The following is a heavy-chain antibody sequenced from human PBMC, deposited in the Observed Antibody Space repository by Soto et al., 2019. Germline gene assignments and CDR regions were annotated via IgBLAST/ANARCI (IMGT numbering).Heavy chain of an antibody. D-gene: IGHD6-19*01. CDR1: GFAFSEYG. Sequence: QVQLVESGGGVVQPGTSLRLSCSASGFAFSEYGVHWVRQAPGKGLEWVASISYDETATYYSDSVKGRFTISRDNAKNTLFLHMNSLRTEDTAMYYCAMGSEWLVTWDFDYWGQGTLVTVSS. J-gene: IGHJ4*02. V-gene: IGHV3-30*03. CDR2: ISYDETAT. CDR3: AMGSEWLVTWDFDY.